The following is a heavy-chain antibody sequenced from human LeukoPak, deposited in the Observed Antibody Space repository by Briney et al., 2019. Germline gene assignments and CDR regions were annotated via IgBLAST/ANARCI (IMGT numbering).Heavy chain of an antibody. CDR2: ISGSGGTT. D-gene: IGHD6-19*01. CDR1: GFTFSNYA. CDR3: AKAEDNSGWALYYYYYALDV. V-gene: IGHV3-23*01. J-gene: IGHJ6*02. Sequence: GGSLRLSCAAPGFTFSNYAISSVRPAPGKGLEWVSGISGSGGTTNYADSAKGRFAISRDNFKNTLYLHMNSLRAEDTAVYYCAKAEDNSGWALYYYYYALDVWGQGTTVTVSS.